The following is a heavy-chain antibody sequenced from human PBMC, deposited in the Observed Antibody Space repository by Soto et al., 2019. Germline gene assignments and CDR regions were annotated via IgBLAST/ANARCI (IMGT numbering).Heavy chain of an antibody. V-gene: IGHV5-51*01. CDR2: IYPGDSDV. CDR1: GYSFSNHW. Sequence: GESLKISCKGSGYSFSNHWIGWVRQMPGKGLEWMGIIYPGDSDVRYSPSFQGQVTISADKSSSTAYLQWSSLKASDTAMYYCARRIAAAGHNWFDPWGQGTLVTVSS. J-gene: IGHJ5*02. D-gene: IGHD6-13*01. CDR3: ARRIAAAGHNWFDP.